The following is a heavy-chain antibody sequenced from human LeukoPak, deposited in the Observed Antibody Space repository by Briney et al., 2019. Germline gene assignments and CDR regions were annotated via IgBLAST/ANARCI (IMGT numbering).Heavy chain of an antibody. D-gene: IGHD1-26*01. CDR2: IDPNNGDA. J-gene: IGHJ4*02. CDR3: AREKSPDSGFDY. Sequence: ASVKVSCKASGYTFTGTGYYMHWVRQVPGQGLEWLGWIDPNNGDAHYAQNFQGSVTMTRDTSVSTAYMELNRLTFDDTAVYFCAREKSPDSGFDYWGQGTLVTVSS. V-gene: IGHV1-2*02. CDR1: GYTFTGTGYY.